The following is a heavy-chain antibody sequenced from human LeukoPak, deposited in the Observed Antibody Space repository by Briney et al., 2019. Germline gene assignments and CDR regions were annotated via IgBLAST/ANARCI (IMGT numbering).Heavy chain of an antibody. CDR1: GFTFSSYN. V-gene: IGHV3-48*01. J-gene: IGHJ6*01. D-gene: IGHD2-2*01. Sequence: PGGSLRLSCAASGFTFSSYNINWVRQAPGKGLEWVSYISSSSSIIYYADSVTGRFTISRDNAKNSLYLQMNSLRAEDTAVYYCARDLTVPTSMDVCGKGTTVTVSS. CDR3: ARDLTVPTSMDV. CDR2: ISSSSSII.